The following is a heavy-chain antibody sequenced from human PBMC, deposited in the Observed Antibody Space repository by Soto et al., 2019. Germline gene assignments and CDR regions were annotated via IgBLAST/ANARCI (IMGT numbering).Heavy chain of an antibody. J-gene: IGHJ6*02. CDR1: GFSPSTTGAG. Sequence: QITLKESGPTLVKPTQTLTLTCTFSGFSPSTTGAGVGWIRQPPGKALEWLALIYGDDDKRYRPSLQSRLTITKDNSKTHVVLTMTSMDAVDTGTYFCAHILTGGYPYYCHGMDVWGQGTTVTVSS. V-gene: IGHV2-5*02. CDR3: AHILTGGYPYYCHGMDV. CDR2: IYGDDDK. D-gene: IGHD3-22*01.